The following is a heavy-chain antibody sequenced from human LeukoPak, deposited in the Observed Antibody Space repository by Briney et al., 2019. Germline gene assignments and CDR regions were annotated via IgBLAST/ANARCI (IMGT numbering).Heavy chain of an antibody. CDR1: GGSLSNYY. Sequence: SETLSLTCAVYGGSLSNYYWSWIRQPPGKGLEWIGKIHRSGSTDYNPSLKSRVTISLDTSKNQFSLKLRSVTAADTAVYYCARESLRQQWLVRREEYYYMDVWGKGTTVTISS. CDR3: ARESLRQQWLVRREEYYYMDV. V-gene: IGHV4-34*01. J-gene: IGHJ6*03. D-gene: IGHD6-19*01. CDR2: IHRSGST.